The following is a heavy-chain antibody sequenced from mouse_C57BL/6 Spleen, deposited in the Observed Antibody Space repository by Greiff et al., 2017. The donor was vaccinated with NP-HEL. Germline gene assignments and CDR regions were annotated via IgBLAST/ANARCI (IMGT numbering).Heavy chain of an antibody. J-gene: IGHJ2*01. D-gene: IGHD1-1*01. CDR3: ALYYGSSYGFDY. CDR1: GYSFTGYY. CDR2: LNPSTGGT. V-gene: IGHV1-42*01. Sequence: EVQLQQSGPELVKPGASVKISCKASGYSFTGYYMNWVKQSPEKSLEWIGELNPSTGGTTYNQKFKAKATLTVDKSPSTAYMQLKSLTSEDSAVYYCALYYGSSYGFDYWGQGTTLTVSS.